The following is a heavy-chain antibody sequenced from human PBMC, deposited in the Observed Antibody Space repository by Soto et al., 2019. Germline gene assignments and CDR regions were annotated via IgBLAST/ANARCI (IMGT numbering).Heavy chain of an antibody. V-gene: IGHV4-59*08. J-gene: IGHJ3*01. CDR2: IYYSGST. CDR3: ARWGYCSGGSCFDVFDF. Sequence: SETLSLTCTVSGGSISSYYWSWIRQPPGKGLEWIGYIYYSGSTNYNPSLKSRVTISVDTSKNQFSLKLSSVTAADTAVYYCARWGYCSGGSCFDVFDFWAQGTMVIGSS. CDR1: GGSISSYY. D-gene: IGHD2-15*01.